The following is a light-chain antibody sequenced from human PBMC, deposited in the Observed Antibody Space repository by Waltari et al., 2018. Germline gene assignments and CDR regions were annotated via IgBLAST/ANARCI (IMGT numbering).Light chain of an antibody. CDR1: KSDVGFYNY. J-gene: IGLJ3*02. CDR2: DVS. V-gene: IGLV2-14*03. CDR3: KSYTGTGSWV. Sequence: QSALTQPASVSGSPGQSITISCTGTKSDVGFYNYVSWYQHPPGKAPKVIIYDVSQRPSGISNRFSGSKSGNTASLIISGLQADDEADYYCKSYTGTGSWVFGGGTKLTVL.